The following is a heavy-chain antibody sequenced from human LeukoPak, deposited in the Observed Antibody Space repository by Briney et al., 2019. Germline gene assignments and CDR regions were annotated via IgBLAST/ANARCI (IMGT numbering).Heavy chain of an antibody. J-gene: IGHJ4*02. CDR1: GFTFSRYG. CDR3: ARRAGAYPHPYDY. Sequence: GGSLRLSCAASGFTFSRYGMEWVRQAPGKGLEWVAFIRNDGSDQYYADSVKGRFTISRDNSKNTLYLQMNSLRAEDTAVYYCARRAGAYPHPYDYWGQGTLVTVSS. CDR2: IRNDGSDQ. V-gene: IGHV3-33*07. D-gene: IGHD3-16*01.